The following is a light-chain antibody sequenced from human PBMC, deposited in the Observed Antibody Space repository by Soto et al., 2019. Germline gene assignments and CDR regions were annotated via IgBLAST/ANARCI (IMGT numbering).Light chain of an antibody. CDR1: QSISSW. CDR3: QHDNVCPFT. V-gene: IGKV1-5*03. CDR2: KAS. Sequence: DIQMTQSPSTLSASVGDRVTITCRASQSISSWLAWYQHKPGKAPNLLIYKASSLESGVPSRFSGSGSGTEFTLTISSLQPDDFATYYCQHDNVCPFTFGGGTKVEIK. J-gene: IGKJ4*01.